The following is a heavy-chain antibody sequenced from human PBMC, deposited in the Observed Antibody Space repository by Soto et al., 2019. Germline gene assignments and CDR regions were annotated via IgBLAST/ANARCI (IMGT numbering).Heavy chain of an antibody. CDR2: IYYSVST. Sequence: PSETLSLTCTVSGGSISSYYWSWIRQPPGKGLEWIGYIYYSVSTTYNPSLKSRVTISVDTSKNQFSLKLNSMTAADTSVYYCARHNYGSGSTYFDYWGQGTLVTVSS. D-gene: IGHD3-10*01. CDR3: ARHNYGSGSTYFDY. CDR1: GGSISSYY. V-gene: IGHV4-59*08. J-gene: IGHJ4*02.